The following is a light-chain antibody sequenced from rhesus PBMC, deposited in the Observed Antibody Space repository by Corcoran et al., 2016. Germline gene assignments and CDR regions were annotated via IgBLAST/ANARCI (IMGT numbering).Light chain of an antibody. J-gene: IGLJ1*01. CDR3: SSYGSGSTYI. Sequence: QAAPTQSPSVSGSTGQSVTISCTGTSSDIGANNRVSWYQQSPGKAPKLMIYDVNKRPSGVSDRFSGSKSGSTASLTISGLQAEDEADYYCSSYGSGSTYIFGDGTRLTVL. V-gene: IGLV2-13*03. CDR1: SSDIGANNR. CDR2: DVN.